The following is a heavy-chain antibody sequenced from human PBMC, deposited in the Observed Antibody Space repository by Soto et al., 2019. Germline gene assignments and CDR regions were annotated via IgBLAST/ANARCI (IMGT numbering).Heavy chain of an antibody. CDR2: ISPYNGKT. CDR1: GYTFTEYG. V-gene: IGHV1-18*01. Sequence: ASVKVSCNTSGYTFTEYGISWFRQAPGQRLEWMGWISPYNGKTNYIQEFQDRVTITTDTSSTTVYMDLRTLKSDDTAIYFCARADYGDTKIYSFDHWGQGALVTVSS. D-gene: IGHD4-17*01. CDR3: ARADYGDTKIYSFDH. J-gene: IGHJ4*02.